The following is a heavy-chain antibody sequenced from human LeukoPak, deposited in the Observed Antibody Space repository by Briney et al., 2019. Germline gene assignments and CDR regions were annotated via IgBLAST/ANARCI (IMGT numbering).Heavy chain of an antibody. V-gene: IGHV3-66*01. CDR3: ARESNSGYYLSY. D-gene: IGHD3-22*01. CDR1: GFTVSTNY. J-gene: IGHJ4*02. Sequence: PGGSLSLSCAASGFTVSTNYMSWVRQAPGQGLEWVSVIYSDGRTYYADYVKGRFTNSRDNSKATLHLQMNSLRAEDKAVYYCARESNSGYYLSYWGRGTLVTVSS. CDR2: IYSDGRT.